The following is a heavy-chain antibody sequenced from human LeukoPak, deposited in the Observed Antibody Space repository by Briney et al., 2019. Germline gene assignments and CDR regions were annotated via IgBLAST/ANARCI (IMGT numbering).Heavy chain of an antibody. J-gene: IGHJ3*02. CDR1: GGSISSYY. CDR2: IYYTGST. V-gene: IGHV4-59*01. CDR3: ARDLSGWYDDAFDI. D-gene: IGHD6-19*01. Sequence: PSETLSLTCTVSGGSISSYYWSWIRQPPGKGLEWIGYIYYTGSTYYNPSLKSRVTISVDTSKNQFSLKLSSVTAADTAVYYCARDLSGWYDDAFDIWGQGTMVTVSS.